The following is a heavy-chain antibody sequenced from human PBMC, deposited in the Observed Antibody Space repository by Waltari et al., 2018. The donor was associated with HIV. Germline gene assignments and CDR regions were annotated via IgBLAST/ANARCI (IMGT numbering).Heavy chain of an antibody. CDR1: GDTFGNYA. V-gene: IGHV1-69*11. CDR2: IVPSLGGT. J-gene: IGHJ4*02. CDR3: ALEGGNYVSPLDF. D-gene: IGHD3-16*01. Sequence: QVQLVQSGPEVKKPGSSVKVSCKSSGDTFGNYAISWVRKAPGQGLEWLGRIVPSLGGTTYAQILQGRVTITSDGSTTTAYMELSSLKSEDTAIFYCALEGGNYVSPLDFWGQGTLVTVSS.